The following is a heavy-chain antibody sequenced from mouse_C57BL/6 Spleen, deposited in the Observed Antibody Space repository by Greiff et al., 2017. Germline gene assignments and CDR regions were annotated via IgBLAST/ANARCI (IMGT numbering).Heavy chain of an antibody. D-gene: IGHD2-4*01. CDR2: IYPGDGDT. V-gene: IGHV1-82*01. CDR1: GYAFSSSW. CDR3: ARWDYDYDRAAMDY. Sequence: QVQLQQSGPELVKPGASVKISCKASGYAFSSSWMNWVKQRPGKGLEWIGRIYPGDGDTNYNGKFKGKATLTADKSSSTAYMQLSSLTSEDSAVYFCARWDYDYDRAAMDYWGQGTSVTVSS. J-gene: IGHJ4*01.